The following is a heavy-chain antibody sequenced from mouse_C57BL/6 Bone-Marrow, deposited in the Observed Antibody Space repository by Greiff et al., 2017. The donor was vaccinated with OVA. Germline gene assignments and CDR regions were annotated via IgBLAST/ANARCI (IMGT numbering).Heavy chain of an antibody. J-gene: IGHJ4*01. CDR1: GFNIKDDY. CDR3: TTDYAMDY. CDR2: IDPENGDT. V-gene: IGHV14-4*01. Sequence: EVQLQQSGAELVRPGASVKLSCTASGFNIKDDYMHWVKQRPEQGLEWIGWIDPENGDTAYASKFQGKATITADTSSNTAYLQLSSLTSEDTAVYYCTTDYAMDYWGQGTSVTVSS.